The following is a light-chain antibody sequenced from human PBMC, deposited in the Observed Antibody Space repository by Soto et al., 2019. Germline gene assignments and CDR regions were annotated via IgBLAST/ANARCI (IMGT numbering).Light chain of an antibody. J-gene: IGKJ3*01. CDR2: DAS. V-gene: IGKV1-5*01. Sequence: DIQMTQSPSTLSASVGDRVTNTCRASQSISSWLAWYQQKPGKAPKLLIYDASSLESGVPSRFSGSGSGTEFTLTISSLQPDDFATYYCQQYNSYSKEAFGPGTKVDIK. CDR3: QQYNSYSKEA. CDR1: QSISSW.